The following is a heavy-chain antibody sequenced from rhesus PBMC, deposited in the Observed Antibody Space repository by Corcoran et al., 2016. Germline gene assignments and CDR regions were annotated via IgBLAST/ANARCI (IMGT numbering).Heavy chain of an antibody. CDR2: ISPYNGNK. V-gene: IGHV1-180*01. D-gene: IGHD6-25*01. CDR3: TRAPAAGGFDY. Sequence: QVQLGQSGAEIKQPGASVKLSCKASGYSFTNYSIQWVSQAPGQGLEWIGLISPYNGNKVYAQNFQGRVTITTDTSTNTGYMELSSLRSEDTAVYYCTRAPAAGGFDYWGQGVPVTVSS. CDR1: GYSFTNYS. J-gene: IGHJ4*01.